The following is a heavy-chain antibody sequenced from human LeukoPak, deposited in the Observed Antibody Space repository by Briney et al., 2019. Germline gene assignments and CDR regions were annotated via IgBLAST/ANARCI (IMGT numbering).Heavy chain of an antibody. CDR2: IYHSGST. CDR1: GDSISSGGYS. D-gene: IGHD2-2*01. Sequence: SQTLSLTCAVSGDSISSGGYSWSWIRQPPGKGLEWIGYIYHSGSTYYNPSLKSRVIISVDRCKNQFSLKLSSVTAADTAVYYCARRVVPAATFDYWGKGTLVTVSS. J-gene: IGHJ4*02. CDR3: ARRVVPAATFDY. V-gene: IGHV4-30-2*01.